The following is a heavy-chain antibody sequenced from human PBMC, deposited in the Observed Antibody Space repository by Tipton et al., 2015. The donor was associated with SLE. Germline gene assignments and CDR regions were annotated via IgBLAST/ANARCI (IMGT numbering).Heavy chain of an antibody. J-gene: IGHJ6*03. V-gene: IGHV4-4*07. CDR2: VYSSGST. D-gene: IGHD5-18*01. Sequence: TLSLTCTVSGGSISGYYCCWVRPPAGKGLEWSGRVYSSGSTIYNPSITSRNTLSLDTSKNKFSLKLTSVTPADTAVYYRTHSTDYYYMYVWGEGTTVTVSS. CDR1: GGSISGYY. CDR3: THSTDYYYMYV.